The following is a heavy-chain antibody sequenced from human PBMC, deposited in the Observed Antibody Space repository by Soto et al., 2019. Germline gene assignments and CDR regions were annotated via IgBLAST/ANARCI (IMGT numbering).Heavy chain of an antibody. J-gene: IGHJ4*02. CDR2: ISGSGGST. D-gene: IGHD3-3*01. CDR3: AKNSYKYDFWSGYYSNFDY. CDR1: GFTFSSYA. V-gene: IGHV3-23*01. Sequence: GGSLRLSCAASGFTFSSYAMSWVRQAPGKGLEWVSAISGSGGSTYYADSVKGRFTISRDNSKNTLYLQMNSLRAEDTAVYYCAKNSYKYDFWSGYYSNFDYWGQGTLVTVSS.